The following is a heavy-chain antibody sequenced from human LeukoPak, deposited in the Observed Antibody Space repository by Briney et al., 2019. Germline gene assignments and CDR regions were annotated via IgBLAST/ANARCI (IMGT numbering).Heavy chain of an antibody. CDR3: AREFRAYYDSSGYYSGLSFDP. CDR1: GGSFSSGGYY. CDR2: IYYSGST. D-gene: IGHD3-22*01. V-gene: IGHV4-31*03. Sequence: SQTLSLTCTVSGGSFSSGGYYWSWIRQHPGKGLEWIGYIYYSGSTYYNPSLKSRVTISVDTSKNQFSLKLSSVTAADTAVYYCAREFRAYYDSSGYYSGLSFDPWGQGTLVTVSS. J-gene: IGHJ5*02.